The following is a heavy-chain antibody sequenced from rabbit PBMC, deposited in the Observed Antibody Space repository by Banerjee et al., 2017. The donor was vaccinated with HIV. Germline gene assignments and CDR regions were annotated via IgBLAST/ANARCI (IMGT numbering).Heavy chain of an antibody. V-gene: IGHV1S43*01. J-gene: IGHJ4*01. D-gene: IGHD6-1*01. Sequence: QQQLEESGGGLVKPEGSLTLTCKASGFSFSSGYDMCWVRQAPGKGLEWIACIVTGDGNTGYASWVNGRFTISLDNAQNTVFLQMTSLTAADTATYFCARGTGYVGYGYHYFNLWGQGTLVTVS. CDR2: IVTGDGNT. CDR1: GFSFSSGYD. CDR3: ARGTGYVGYGYHYFNL.